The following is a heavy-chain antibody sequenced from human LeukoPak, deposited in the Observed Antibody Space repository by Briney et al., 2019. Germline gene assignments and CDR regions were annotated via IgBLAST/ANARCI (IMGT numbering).Heavy chain of an antibody. V-gene: IGHV3-33*01. CDR2: IWYDGSNK. D-gene: IGHD2-21*02. J-gene: IGHJ4*02. Sequence: PGGSLRLSCAASGFTFSSYGMHWARQAPGKGLEWVAVIWYDGSNKYYADSVKGRFTISRDNSKNTLYLQMNSLRAEDTAVYYCARDGPSYCGGDCSYFDYWGQGTLVTVSS. CDR1: GFTFSSYG. CDR3: ARDGPSYCGGDCSYFDY.